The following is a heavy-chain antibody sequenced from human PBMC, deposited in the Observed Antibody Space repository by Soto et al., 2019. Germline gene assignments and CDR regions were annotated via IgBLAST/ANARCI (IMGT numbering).Heavy chain of an antibody. J-gene: IGHJ4*02. CDR3: ARDEVSGAHSGYSGY. CDR2: IESYGSST. CDR1: GFTYNSYW. D-gene: IGHD5-12*01. Sequence: GGSLRLSCVASGFTYNSYWMHWVRQVTGKEPVWVSVIESYGSSTKYADSVRGRFTISRDNAKNTLYLQMNSLRAEDTAVYYCARDEVSGAHSGYSGYWGQGTLVTLSS. V-gene: IGHV3-74*03.